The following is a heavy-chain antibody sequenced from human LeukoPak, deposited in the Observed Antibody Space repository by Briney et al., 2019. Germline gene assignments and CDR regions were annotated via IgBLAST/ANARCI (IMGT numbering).Heavy chain of an antibody. CDR2: ISWNSGSI. D-gene: IGHD5-12*01. V-gene: IGHV3-9*01. CDR3: AKDNSGGYDRAFFDY. J-gene: IGHJ4*02. Sequence: GRSLRLSCAASGFTFDDYAMHWVRQAPGKGLEWVSGISWNSGSIGYADSVKGRFTISRDNAKNSLYLQMNSLRAEDTALYYCAKDNSGGYDRAFFDYWGQGTLVTVSS. CDR1: GFTFDDYA.